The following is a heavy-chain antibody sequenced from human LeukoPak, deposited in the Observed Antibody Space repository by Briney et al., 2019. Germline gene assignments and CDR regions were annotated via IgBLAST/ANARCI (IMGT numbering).Heavy chain of an antibody. V-gene: IGHV1-2*02. CDR2: INPNSGGT. D-gene: IGHD3-10*01. J-gene: IGHJ4*02. CDR3: ARGLSEWFGELAFDY. Sequence: ASVKVSCKASGYTFTSYYMHWVRQAPGQGLEWMGWINPNSGGTNYAQKFQGRVTMTRDTSISTAYMELSRLRSDDTAVYYCARGLSEWFGELAFDYWGQGTLVTVSS. CDR1: GYTFTSYY.